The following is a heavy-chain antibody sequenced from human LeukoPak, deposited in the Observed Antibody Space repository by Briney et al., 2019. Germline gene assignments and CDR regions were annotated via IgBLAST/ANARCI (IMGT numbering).Heavy chain of an antibody. CDR2: IKSKTDGGTT. Sequence: TGGSLRLSCAASGFTFSNAWMSWVRQAPGKGLEWVGRIKSKTDGGTTDYAAPVKGRFTISRDDSKNTLYLQMNSLKTEDTAVYYCTTAGAYYDILTGYRPAEYNWFDPWGQGTLVTVSS. D-gene: IGHD3-9*01. CDR1: GFTFSNAW. CDR3: TTAGAYYDILTGYRPAEYNWFDP. J-gene: IGHJ5*02. V-gene: IGHV3-15*01.